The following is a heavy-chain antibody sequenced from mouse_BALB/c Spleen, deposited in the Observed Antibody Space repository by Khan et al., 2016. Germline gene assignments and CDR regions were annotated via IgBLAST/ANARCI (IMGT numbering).Heavy chain of an antibody. Sequence: EVELVESGGGLVKPGGSLKLSCAASGFTFSSYVMSWVRQTPEKRLEWVASISTGGDIYYPDSVKGRFTISRDNARNILYLQMASLRSEATAMYYCARGDYDEGYYYSIDYWGQGTSVTVSS. CDR3: ARGDYDEGYYYSIDY. CDR2: ISTGGDI. J-gene: IGHJ4*01. D-gene: IGHD2-4*01. CDR1: GFTFSSYV. V-gene: IGHV5-6-5*01.